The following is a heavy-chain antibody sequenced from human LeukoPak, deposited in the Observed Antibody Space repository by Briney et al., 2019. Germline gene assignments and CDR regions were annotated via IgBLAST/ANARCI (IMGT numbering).Heavy chain of an antibody. D-gene: IGHD1-26*01. J-gene: IGHJ3*02. CDR1: GYTFTGYY. CDR2: MNPNSGDT. V-gene: IGHV1-8*02. Sequence: GASVKVSCKASGYTFTGYYIHWVRQAPGQGLEWLGWMNPNSGDTGYAQNFQGRVTMTRNTSISTAYMELSSLRSEDTAVYYCARDGRKIVGATWRLGAFDIWGQGTMVTVSS. CDR3: ARDGRKIVGATWRLGAFDI.